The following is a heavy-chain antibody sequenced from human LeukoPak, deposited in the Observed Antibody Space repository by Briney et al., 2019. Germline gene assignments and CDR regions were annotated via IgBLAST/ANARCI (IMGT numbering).Heavy chain of an antibody. V-gene: IGHV3-9*01. CDR3: AKDSGVITPVNYFDY. J-gene: IGHJ4*02. CDR2: ISWSSGSI. Sequence: PGGSLRLSCAASGFTFDDYAIHWVRQAPGKGLEWVSGISWSSGSIGYAHSLKGRFTISRDNAKNSLYLQMNSLRAEDTPLYYCAKDSGVITPVNYFDYWGQGTLVTVSS. CDR1: GFTFDDYA. D-gene: IGHD3-16*01.